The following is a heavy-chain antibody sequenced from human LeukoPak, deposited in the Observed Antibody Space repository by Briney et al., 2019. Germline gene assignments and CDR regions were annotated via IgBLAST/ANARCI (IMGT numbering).Heavy chain of an antibody. V-gene: IGHV3-74*01. CDR2: INSAGSST. D-gene: IGHD6-6*01. CDR1: GFTFITHW. J-gene: IGHJ4*02. Sequence: GGSLRLSCAASGFTFITHWMHWVRQAPGKGLVWVTRINSAGSSTSYAESVKGRFTISRDNAKNTLFLQMDSLGAEDTAVYYCARGYSSSSLIVDYWGQGTPVTVSS. CDR3: ARGYSSSSLIVDY.